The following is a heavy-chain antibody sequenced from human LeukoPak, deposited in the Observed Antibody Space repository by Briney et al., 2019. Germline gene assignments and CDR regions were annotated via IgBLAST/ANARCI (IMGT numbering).Heavy chain of an antibody. CDR2: ISYDGSNK. Sequence: GGSLRLSCAASGFTFSSYAMHWVRQAPGKGLEWVAVISYDGSNKYYADSVKGRFTISRDNSKNTLYLQMNSLRAEDTAVYYCARGGEMGGAFDIWGQGTMVTVSS. D-gene: IGHD5-24*01. CDR3: ARGGEMGGAFDI. V-gene: IGHV3-30*04. J-gene: IGHJ3*02. CDR1: GFTFSSYA.